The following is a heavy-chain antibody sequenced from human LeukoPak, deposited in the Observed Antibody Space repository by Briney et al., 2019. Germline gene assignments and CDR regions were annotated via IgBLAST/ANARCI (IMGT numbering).Heavy chain of an antibody. CDR2: IYYSGST. D-gene: IGHD3-22*01. V-gene: IGHV4-59*01. CDR1: GGSISSYY. J-gene: IGHJ3*02. CDR3: ARHITMIVNAFDI. Sequence: SETLSLTCTVSGGSISSYYWSWIRQPPGKGLEWIGYIYYSGSTNYNPSLKSRVTISVDTSNNQFSLKLSSVTAADTAVYYCARHITMIVNAFDIWGQGTMVTVSS.